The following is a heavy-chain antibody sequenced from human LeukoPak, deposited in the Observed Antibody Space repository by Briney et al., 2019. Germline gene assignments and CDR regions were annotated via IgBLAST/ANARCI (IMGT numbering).Heavy chain of an antibody. V-gene: IGHV5-51*01. CDR2: IYPGDSDT. D-gene: IGHD4-23*01. Sequence: PGESLKISCKGSGYIFTSYWIGWVRQMPGKGLEWMGLIYPGDSDTRYSPSFQGQVTISADKSISTAYLQWSSLKASDTGMYYCANQETRWDAFDLWGQGTMVTVSS. CDR3: ANQETRWDAFDL. J-gene: IGHJ3*01. CDR1: GYIFTSYW.